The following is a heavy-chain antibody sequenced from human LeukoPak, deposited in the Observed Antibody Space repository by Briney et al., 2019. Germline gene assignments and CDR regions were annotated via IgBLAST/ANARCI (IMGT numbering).Heavy chain of an antibody. CDR2: IYPGNSDT. CDR3: ASPGPSFYYYYDSSGYGLHDAFDI. Sequence: GESLKISCKGSGYSFTSYWIGWVRQMPGKGLEWMGIIYPGNSDTRYSPSFQGQVTISADKSISTAYLQWSSLKASDTAMYYCASPGPSFYYYYDSSGYGLHDAFDIWGQGTMVTVSS. D-gene: IGHD3-22*01. V-gene: IGHV5-51*01. CDR1: GYSFTSYW. J-gene: IGHJ3*02.